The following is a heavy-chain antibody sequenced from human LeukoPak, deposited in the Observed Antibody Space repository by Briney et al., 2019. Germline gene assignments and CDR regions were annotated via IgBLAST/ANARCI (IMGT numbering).Heavy chain of an antibody. V-gene: IGHV4-39*07. CDR1: GGSISSSSYY. CDR3: ARDGTLNLDSSGYLWFDP. CDR2: IYYSGST. D-gene: IGHD3-22*01. J-gene: IGHJ5*02. Sequence: SETLSLTCTVSGGSISSSSYYWGWIRQPPGKGLEWTGSIYYSGSTYYNPSLKSRVTISVDTSKNQFSLKLSSVTAADTAVYYCARDGTLNLDSSGYLWFDPWGQGTLVTVSS.